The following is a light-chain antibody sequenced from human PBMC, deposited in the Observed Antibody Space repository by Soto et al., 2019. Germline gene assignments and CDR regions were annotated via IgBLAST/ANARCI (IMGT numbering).Light chain of an antibody. J-gene: IGLJ1*01. CDR3: SSYTTSNTRQIV. CDR2: DVS. CDR1: SSDVGGYNY. Sequence: QSVLTRPASVSGSPGQSITISCTGTSSDVGGYNYVSWYQHHPGEAPKLMIYDVSNRPSGVSNRFSGSKSGNTASLTISGLQPEEEADYYCSSYTTSNTRQIVFGTGTKVTVL. V-gene: IGLV2-14*03.